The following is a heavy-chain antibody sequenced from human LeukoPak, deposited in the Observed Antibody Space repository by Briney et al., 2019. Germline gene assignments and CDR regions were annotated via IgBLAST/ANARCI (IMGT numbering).Heavy chain of an antibody. CDR1: RLILSIYA. CDR2: ISYDGSNK. D-gene: IGHD1-26*01. J-gene: IGHJ4*02. V-gene: IGHV3-30-3*01. Sequence: GGSLTLSCALSRLILSIYAVHWVRHAPDKGLEWVAVISYDGSNKYYTDSVKGRFTISRDNSKNTLYLQMNSLGAEDTAVYYCALGADYWGQGTLFTVSS. CDR3: ALGADY.